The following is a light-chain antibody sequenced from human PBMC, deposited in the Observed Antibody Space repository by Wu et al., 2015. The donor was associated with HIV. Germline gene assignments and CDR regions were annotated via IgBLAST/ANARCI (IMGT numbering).Light chain of an antibody. CDR1: QGISSY. CDR3: QQYYSYPPAYT. CDR2: AAS. J-gene: IGKJ2*01. Sequence: AIRMTQSPSSLSASTGDRVTITCRASQGISSYLAWYQQKPGKAPKLLIYAASTLQSGVPSRFSGSGSGTDFTLTISCLQSEDFATYYCQQYYSYPPAYTFGRGPSWRSN. V-gene: IGKV1-8*01.